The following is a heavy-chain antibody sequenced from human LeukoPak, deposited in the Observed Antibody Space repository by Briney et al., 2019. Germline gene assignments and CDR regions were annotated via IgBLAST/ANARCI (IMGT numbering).Heavy chain of an antibody. V-gene: IGHV1-2*02. J-gene: IGHJ4*02. CDR1: GYTFTGYY. CDR2: INPNSGGT. D-gene: IGHD3-22*01. Sequence: ASVKVSCKASGYTFTGYYMHWLRQAPGQGLEWVGWINPNSGGTNYAEKFQGRVTMTSDTSISTAYMELTRLGSDDTAVYYCARGRIGYYLDYWGQGTLVPVSS. CDR3: ARGRIGYYLDY.